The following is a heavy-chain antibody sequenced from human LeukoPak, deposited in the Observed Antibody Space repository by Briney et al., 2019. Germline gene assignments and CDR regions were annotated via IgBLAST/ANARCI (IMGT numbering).Heavy chain of an antibody. Sequence: SETLSLTCNVAGGSMSNIYYWGWIRQPPGKGLEWIGEINHSGSTNYNPSLKSRVTISVDTSKNQFSLKLSSVTAADTAVYYCARQNYDFWSGYNYYYYYYMDVWGKGTTVTVSS. V-gene: IGHV4-34*01. CDR2: INHSGST. CDR3: ARQNYDFWSGYNYYYYYYMDV. D-gene: IGHD3-3*01. CDR1: GGSMSNIYY. J-gene: IGHJ6*03.